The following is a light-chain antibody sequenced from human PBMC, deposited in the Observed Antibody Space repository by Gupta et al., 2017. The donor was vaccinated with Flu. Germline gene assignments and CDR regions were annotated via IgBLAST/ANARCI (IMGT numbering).Light chain of an antibody. CDR3: QHSYSPPPPLI. CDR2: AAS. Sequence: DIQMTQSPSSLSASVGDRVTITCRASQSIRSYLNWYQQRPGKAPKLLIYAASSLQSGVPSRFSGSGSGTDFTLTISSLQPEDFATYYCQHSYSPPPPLIVGGGTKVEIK. J-gene: IGKJ4*01. V-gene: IGKV1-39*01. CDR1: QSIRSY.